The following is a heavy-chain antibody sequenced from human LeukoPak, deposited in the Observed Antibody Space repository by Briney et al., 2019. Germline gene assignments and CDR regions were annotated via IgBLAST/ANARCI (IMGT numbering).Heavy chain of an antibody. Sequence: SETLSLTCTVYGGSFRGYSWSWIRQPPGKGLEWIGEMKHSGSTNYNPSLKSRVTLSLDTSKNQFSLNLNSVTAADTATYYCASFTPILNYPQWLVGSDDYWGQGALVTVSS. CDR3: ASFTPILNYPQWLVGSDDY. V-gene: IGHV4-34*01. J-gene: IGHJ4*02. CDR1: GGSFRGYS. D-gene: IGHD3-22*01. CDR2: MKHSGST.